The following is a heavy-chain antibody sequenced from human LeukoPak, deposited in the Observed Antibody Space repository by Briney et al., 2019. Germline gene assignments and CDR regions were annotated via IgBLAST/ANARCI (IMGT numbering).Heavy chain of an antibody. Sequence: PGGSLRLACAASGFTFSSYAMSWVRQAPGKGLEWVANIKQDGSEKYYVDSVKGRFTISRDNAKNSLYLQMNSLRAEDTAVYYCARVSGVLRFFEWLSPFDPWGQGTLVTVSS. CDR2: IKQDGSEK. J-gene: IGHJ5*02. CDR3: ARVSGVLRFFEWLSPFDP. V-gene: IGHV3-7*01. CDR1: GFTFSSYA. D-gene: IGHD3-3*01.